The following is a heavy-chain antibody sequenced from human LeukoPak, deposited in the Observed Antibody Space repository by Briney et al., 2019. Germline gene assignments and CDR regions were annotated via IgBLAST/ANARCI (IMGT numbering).Heavy chain of an antibody. J-gene: IGHJ4*02. V-gene: IGHV5-51*01. D-gene: IGHD3-9*01. Sequence: PGESLKISCKGSGYSFSNYWIGWVRQMPGKGLEWVGIILPGNSDTRYSPSFQGQVTMSADKSISTAYSQWSSLKAADTAMYYCARQYYDILTDPNYFDSWGQGTLVTVSS. CDR1: GYSFSNYW. CDR3: ARQYYDILTDPNYFDS. CDR2: ILPGNSDT.